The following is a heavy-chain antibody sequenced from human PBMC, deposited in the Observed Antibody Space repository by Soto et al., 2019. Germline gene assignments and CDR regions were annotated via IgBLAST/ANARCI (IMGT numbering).Heavy chain of an antibody. V-gene: IGHV3-66*01. J-gene: IGHJ1*01. CDR1: GFTVSSNY. Sequence: EVQLVESGGGLVQPGGSLRLSCAASGFTVSSNYMSWVRQAPGKGLEWVSVIYIGGSTYYAASVKGRFTISRDNTKNTRYLQRNSLKAEDTAVYYCAREMVGALDADYFQHGGQGTLVTVSS. D-gene: IGHD3-10*01. CDR3: AREMVGALDADYFQH. CDR2: IYIGGST.